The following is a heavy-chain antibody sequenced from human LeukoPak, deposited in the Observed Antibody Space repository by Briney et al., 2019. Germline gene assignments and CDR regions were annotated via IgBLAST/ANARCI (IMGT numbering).Heavy chain of an antibody. J-gene: IGHJ3*02. D-gene: IGHD5-18*01. Sequence: GGSLRLSCAASGFTFSSYGMHWVRQAPGKGLEWVAVISYDGSNKYYADSVKGRFTISRDNSKNTLYLKMNSLRAEDTAVYYCAKAAENSYGYLFRAFDIWGQGTMVTVSS. V-gene: IGHV3-30*18. CDR3: AKAAENSYGYLFRAFDI. CDR1: GFTFSSYG. CDR2: ISYDGSNK.